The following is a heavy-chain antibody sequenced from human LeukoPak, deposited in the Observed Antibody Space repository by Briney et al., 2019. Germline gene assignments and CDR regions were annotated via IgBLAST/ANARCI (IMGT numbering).Heavy chain of an antibody. CDR2: INEGGSLK. J-gene: IGHJ4*02. Sequence: GESLRLSCVDSGFTFRAYWMTWVRQAPGKGLEWVANINEGGSLKYHFDSLTGLLTISRDNTKNSLYLQMNSLRVEDTAVYYCGRVGKSGWDFDHWGQGTLVTVYS. CDR3: GRVGKSGWDFDH. V-gene: IGHV3-7*01. CDR1: GFTFRAYW. D-gene: IGHD6-19*01.